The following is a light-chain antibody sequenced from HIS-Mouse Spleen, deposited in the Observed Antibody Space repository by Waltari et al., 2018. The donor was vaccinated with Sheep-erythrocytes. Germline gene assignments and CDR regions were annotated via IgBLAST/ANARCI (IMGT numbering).Light chain of an antibody. CDR2: DVS. CDR1: SSDVGGYNY. Sequence: QSALTQPRPVSGSPGQSVTIPCTGTSSDVGGYNYVSCYQQHPGKAPKLMIYDVSKRPSGVPNLFSGSKSGNTASLTISGLQAEDEADYYCCSYAGSYNHVFATGTKVTVL. CDR3: CSYAGSYNHV. V-gene: IGLV2-11*02. J-gene: IGLJ1*01.